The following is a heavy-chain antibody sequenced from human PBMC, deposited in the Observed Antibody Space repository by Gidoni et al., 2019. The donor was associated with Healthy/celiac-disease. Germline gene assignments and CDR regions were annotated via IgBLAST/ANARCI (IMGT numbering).Heavy chain of an antibody. CDR1: GGSFSAYY. V-gene: IGHV4-34*01. D-gene: IGHD2-2*02. J-gene: IGHJ5*02. Sequence: QVQLQQWGAGLLKPSETLSLTCAVYGGSFSAYYWSWIRQPPGKGLEWIGEINHSGSTNYNPSLKSRVTISVDTSKNQFSLKLSSVTAADTAVYYCARRAPYLGYCSSTSCYTGRPHYSSASSWFDPWGQGTLVTVSS. CDR2: INHSGST. CDR3: ARRAPYLGYCSSTSCYTGRPHYSSASSWFDP.